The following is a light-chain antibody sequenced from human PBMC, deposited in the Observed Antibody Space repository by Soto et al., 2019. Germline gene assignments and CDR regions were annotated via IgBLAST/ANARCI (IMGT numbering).Light chain of an antibody. CDR3: AAWDDSLSGLV. V-gene: IGLV1-47*01. CDR1: TSNVGGNT. Sequence: QSMLTQPPSASGAPGQTVTVSCSGGTSNVGGNTVHWYQHVPGAAPKLLIYSNNQRPSGVPDRFSGSKSGTSASLAISGLRSEDEADYHCAAWDDSLSGLVFGGGTKVTVL. J-gene: IGLJ2*01. CDR2: SNN.